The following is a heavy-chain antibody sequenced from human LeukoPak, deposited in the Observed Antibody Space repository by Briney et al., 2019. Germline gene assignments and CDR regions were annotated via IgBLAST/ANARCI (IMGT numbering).Heavy chain of an antibody. J-gene: IGHJ6*03. CDR3: ARERAARLPFYYYYYMDV. CDR2: INPNSGGT. D-gene: IGHD6-6*01. Sequence: ASVKVSCKASGYTFTSYYMHWVRQAPGQGLEWMGWINPNSGGTNYAQKFQGRVTMTRDTSISTAYMELSRLRSDDTAVYYCARERAARLPFYYYYYMDVWGKGTTVTVSS. CDR1: GYTFTSYY. V-gene: IGHV1-2*02.